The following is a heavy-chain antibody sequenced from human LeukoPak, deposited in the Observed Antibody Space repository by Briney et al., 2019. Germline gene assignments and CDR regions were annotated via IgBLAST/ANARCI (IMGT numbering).Heavy chain of an antibody. J-gene: IGHJ4*02. CDR2: IKRDGSEK. CDR3: ASLLVAGVASVDY. CDR1: GFPLGSFW. D-gene: IGHD6-19*01. V-gene: IGHV3-7*03. Sequence: GGSLSFSCAASGFPLGSFWMTWFRRAPGRGWGGGANIKRDGSEKHYVDSVKGRFTISRDNAKNSMFLQMNSLRAEDTAVYYCASLLVAGVASVDYWGQGTLVTVSS.